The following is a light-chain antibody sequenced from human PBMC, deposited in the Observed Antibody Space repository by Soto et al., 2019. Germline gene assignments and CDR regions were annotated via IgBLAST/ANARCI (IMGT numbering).Light chain of an antibody. CDR1: STDVGGYNL. CDR2: EVT. V-gene: IGLV2-8*01. Sequence: QSVLTQPPSASGSPGQSVTISCTGTSTDVGGYNLVSWYQQHPGKAPKVIIYEVTQRPSGVPDRFSGSKSGNTASLTISGLQAEDEAYYFCSSYGGSDTLMFAGGTKVTVL. J-gene: IGLJ3*02. CDR3: SSYGGSDTLM.